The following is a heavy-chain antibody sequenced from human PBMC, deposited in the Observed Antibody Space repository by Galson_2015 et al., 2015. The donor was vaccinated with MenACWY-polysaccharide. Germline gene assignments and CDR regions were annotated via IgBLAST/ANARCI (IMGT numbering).Heavy chain of an antibody. D-gene: IGHD2-21*02. Sequence: SVKVSCKASGYTFTSYDINWVRQATGQGLEWMGWMNPNSGNTGYAQKFQGRVTMTRNTSINTAYMELSSLTSEDTAVYYCARDPHCGAGCSIHDAFDVWGQGTKVTVSS. V-gene: IGHV1-8*01. CDR1: GYTFTSYD. J-gene: IGHJ3*01. CDR2: MNPNSGNT. CDR3: ARDPHCGAGCSIHDAFDV.